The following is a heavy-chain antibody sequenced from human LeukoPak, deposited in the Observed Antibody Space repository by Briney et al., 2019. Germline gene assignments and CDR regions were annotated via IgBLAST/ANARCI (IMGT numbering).Heavy chain of an antibody. D-gene: IGHD3-10*01. CDR2: ISSSSSTI. J-gene: IGHJ4*02. V-gene: IGHV3-48*01. CDR3: ARVGGWFGEYLFDY. Sequence: PGGSLRLSCAASGFTFSSYSMNWVRQAPGKGLEWVSYISSSSSTIYYADSVKGRFTISRDNAKNSLYLQMNSLRAEDTAVYYCARVGGWFGEYLFDYWGQGTLVTVSS. CDR1: GFTFSSYS.